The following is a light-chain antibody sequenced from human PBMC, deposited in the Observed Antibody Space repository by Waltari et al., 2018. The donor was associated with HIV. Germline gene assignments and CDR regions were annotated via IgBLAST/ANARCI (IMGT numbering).Light chain of an antibody. J-gene: IGLJ2*01. CDR3: QTWGTGIRV. CDR2: VNSDGSH. V-gene: IGLV4-69*01. Sequence: QLMLTQSPSASASLGASVKLTCTLSSGHSNYAIAWHQQQPEKGPRYLMKVNSDGSHFKGDGIPDRFSGSTSGAERYLTISSLQSEDEADYYCQTWGTGIRVFGGGTELTVL. CDR1: SGHSNYA.